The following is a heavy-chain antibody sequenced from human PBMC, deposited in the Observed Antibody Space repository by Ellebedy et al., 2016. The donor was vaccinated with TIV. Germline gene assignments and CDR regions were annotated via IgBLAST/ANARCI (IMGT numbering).Heavy chain of an antibody. CDR3: ARDFPAHGVCDN. J-gene: IGHJ4*02. V-gene: IGHV7-4-1*02. CDR2: INTATGSP. D-gene: IGHD5-24*01. Sequence: AASVTVSCKGPGYSFNTNAMIWVRQAPGRGLEWMGWINTATGSPTYAQGFTGRFVFSLDTSVTTSYLEITSLEAEDTAVYFCARDFPAHGVCDNWGQGTLVTVSS. CDR1: GYSFNTNA.